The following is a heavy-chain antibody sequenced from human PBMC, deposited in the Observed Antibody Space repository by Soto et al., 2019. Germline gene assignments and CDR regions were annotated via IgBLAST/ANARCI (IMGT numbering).Heavy chain of an antibody. D-gene: IGHD6-13*01. CDR1: GGSISSGGYY. J-gene: IGHJ5*02. V-gene: IGHV4-31*03. CDR2: IYYSGST. Sequence: QVQLQESGPGLVKPSQTLSLTCTVSGGSISSGGYYWSWLRQHPGKGLEWIGYIYYSGSTYYNPSLTSRVTISVDTSKNPVSLKLSSVSAADTAVYYCARAKKGIAAPENWFDPWSQGTLVTVSA. CDR3: ARAKKGIAAPENWFDP.